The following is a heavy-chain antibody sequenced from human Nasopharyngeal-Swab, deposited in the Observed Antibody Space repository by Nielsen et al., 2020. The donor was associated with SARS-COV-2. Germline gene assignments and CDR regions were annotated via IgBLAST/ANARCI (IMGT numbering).Heavy chain of an antibody. CDR1: GVTFSSYW. D-gene: IGHD6-13*01. CDR2: IKQDGSEK. CDR3: ARDSFSRVGAAGSSHYYYYGMDV. J-gene: IGHJ6*02. V-gene: IGHV3-7*01. Sequence: GGLLRRYCAASGVTFSSYWMSWVRQAPGKGLEWVANIKQDGSEKYYVDSVKGRFTISRDNAKNSLYLQMNSLRAEDTAVYYCARDSFSRVGAAGSSHYYYYGMDVWGQGTTVTVSS.